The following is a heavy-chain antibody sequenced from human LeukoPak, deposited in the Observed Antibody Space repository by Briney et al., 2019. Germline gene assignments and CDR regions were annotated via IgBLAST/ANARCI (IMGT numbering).Heavy chain of an antibody. CDR3: ARVTDYYDSSGYSLLFDP. CDR1: GYTFTGYY. J-gene: IGHJ5*02. Sequence: ASVKVSCKASGYTFTGYYMHWVRQAPGQGLEWMGGIIPIFGTANYAQKFQGRVTITADKSTSTAYMELSSLRSEDTAVYYCARVTDYYDSSGYSLLFDPWGQGTLVTVSS. D-gene: IGHD3-22*01. V-gene: IGHV1-69*06. CDR2: IIPIFGTA.